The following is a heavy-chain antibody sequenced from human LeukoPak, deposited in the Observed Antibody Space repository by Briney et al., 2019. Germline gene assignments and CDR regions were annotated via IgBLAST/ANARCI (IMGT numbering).Heavy chain of an antibody. CDR3: ARVGLRYYGSGRGPFDY. D-gene: IGHD3-10*01. J-gene: IGHJ4*02. Sequence: PSGTLSLTCTVSGGSISSSSYYWGWIRQPPGKGLEWIGSIYYSGSTYYNPSLKSRVTISVDTSKNQFSLKLSSVTAADTAVYYCARVGLRYYGSGRGPFDYWGQGTLVTVSS. CDR1: GGSISSSSYY. CDR2: IYYSGST. V-gene: IGHV4-39*07.